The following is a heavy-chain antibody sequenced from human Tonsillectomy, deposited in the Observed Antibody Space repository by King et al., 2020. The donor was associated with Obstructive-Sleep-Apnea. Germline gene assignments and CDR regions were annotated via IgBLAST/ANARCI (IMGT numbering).Heavy chain of an antibody. CDR3: ARDGYYDSSGYLGY. CDR2: ISSSGSTI. CDR1: GFTFSDYY. J-gene: IGHJ4*02. D-gene: IGHD3-22*01. Sequence: QLVQSGGGLVKPGGSLRLSCAGFGFTFSDYYMSWIRQAPGKGLEWVSYISSSGSTIYYADSVKGRFTIFRDNAKNSLYLQMNSLRAEDTAVYYCARDGYYDSSGYLGYWGQGTLVTVSS. V-gene: IGHV3-11*01.